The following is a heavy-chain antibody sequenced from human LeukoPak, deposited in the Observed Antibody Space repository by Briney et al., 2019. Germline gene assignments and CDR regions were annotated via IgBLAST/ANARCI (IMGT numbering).Heavy chain of an antibody. V-gene: IGHV4-38-2*02. CDR3: ARVRYNWNRDFDY. CDR1: GYSISSGYY. D-gene: IGHD1-20*01. CDR2: MFHSGST. J-gene: IGHJ4*02. Sequence: PSETLSLTCTVFGYSISSGYYWGWIRQPPGKGLEWIGSMFHSGSTYYNPSLKSRVTMSVDTSKNQFSLKLSSVTAADTAVYYCARVRYNWNRDFDYWGQGTLVTVSS.